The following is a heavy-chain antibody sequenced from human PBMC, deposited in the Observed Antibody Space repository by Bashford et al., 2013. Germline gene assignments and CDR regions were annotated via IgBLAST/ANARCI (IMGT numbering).Heavy chain of an antibody. V-gene: IGHV4-59*01. J-gene: IGHJ4*02. Sequence: SETLSLTCTVSGGSISSYYWSWIRQPPGKGLEWIGYIYYSGSTNYNPSLKSRVTISVDTSKNQFSLKLSSVTAADTAVYYCARTLTFDYGDSRTQNYFDYWGQGTLVTVSS. D-gene: IGHD4-17*01. CDR2: IYYSGST. CDR1: GGSISSYY. CDR3: ARTLTFDYGDSRTQNYFDY.